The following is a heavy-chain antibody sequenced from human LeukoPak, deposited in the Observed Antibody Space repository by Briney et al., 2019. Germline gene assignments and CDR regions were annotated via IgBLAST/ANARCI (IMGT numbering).Heavy chain of an antibody. Sequence: PGGSLRLSCAASGFTFSSYAMSWVRQAPGKGLEWVSAISGSGGTTYYADSVKGRFTVSRDNSKSTLYLQMNSLRAEDTAVYYCATYYDFWSGYMYYFDYWGQGTLVTVFS. J-gene: IGHJ4*02. CDR1: GFTFSSYA. CDR2: ISGSGGTT. D-gene: IGHD3-3*01. CDR3: ATYYDFWSGYMYYFDY. V-gene: IGHV3-23*01.